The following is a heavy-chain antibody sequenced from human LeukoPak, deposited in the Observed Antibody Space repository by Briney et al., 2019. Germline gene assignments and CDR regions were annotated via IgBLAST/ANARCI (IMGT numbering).Heavy chain of an antibody. CDR1: GFTFSSYA. CDR2: ISGSGGST. D-gene: IGHD3-22*01. CDR3: AKYYYDSSGYPGGDYYYYYMDV. V-gene: IGHV3-23*01. Sequence: GGSLRLSCAASGFTFSSYAMSWVRQAPGKGLEWVSAISGSGGSTYYADSVKGRFTISRDNSKNTLYLQMNSLRAEDTAVYYCAKYYYDSSGYPGGDYYYYYMDVWGKGTTVTVSS. J-gene: IGHJ6*03.